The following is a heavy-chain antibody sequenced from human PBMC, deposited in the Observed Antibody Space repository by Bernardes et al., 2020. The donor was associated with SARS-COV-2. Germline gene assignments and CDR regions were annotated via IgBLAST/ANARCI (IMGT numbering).Heavy chain of an antibody. CDR3: ARGRRSGYTSFDS. D-gene: IGHD6-13*01. CDR1: GDSVSSNSAA. J-gene: IGHJ5*01. Sequence: LSLTCAISGDSVSSNSAAWNWIRQSPSRGLAWLGRTYYMSKWHNAYAVSVRSRITVSPDTSKNHFPLQLNSVTPEDTAVYYCARGRRSGYTSFDSWGQGTLVTVSS. V-gene: IGHV6-1*01. CDR2: TYYMSKWHN.